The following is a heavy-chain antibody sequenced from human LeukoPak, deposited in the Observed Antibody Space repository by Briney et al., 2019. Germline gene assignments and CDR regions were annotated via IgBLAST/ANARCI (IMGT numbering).Heavy chain of an antibody. Sequence: SETLSLTCTVSGGSISSYYWSWIRQPAGKGLEWIGRIYTSGSTNYNPSLKSRVTMSVDTSKNQFSLKLSSVTAADTAVYYCARDRGTYYYGSGSYMRGTYYFDYWGQGTLVTVSS. CDR3: ARDRGTYYYGSGSYMRGTYYFDY. V-gene: IGHV4-4*07. J-gene: IGHJ4*02. D-gene: IGHD3-10*01. CDR2: IYTSGST. CDR1: GGSISSYY.